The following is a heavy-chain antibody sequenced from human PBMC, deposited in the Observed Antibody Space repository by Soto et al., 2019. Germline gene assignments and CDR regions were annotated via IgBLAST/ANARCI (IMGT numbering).Heavy chain of an antibody. J-gene: IGHJ4*02. CDR1: GFTFSSYG. CDR2: ISYDGSNK. Sequence: GGSLRLSCAASGFTFSSYGMHWVRQAPGKGLEWVAVISYDGSNKYYADSVKGRFTISRDNSKNTLYLQMNSLRAEDTAVYYSAKGGGLYDFWSGYYWGGYFDYWGQGTLVTVSS. D-gene: IGHD3-3*01. CDR3: AKGGGLYDFWSGYYWGGYFDY. V-gene: IGHV3-30*18.